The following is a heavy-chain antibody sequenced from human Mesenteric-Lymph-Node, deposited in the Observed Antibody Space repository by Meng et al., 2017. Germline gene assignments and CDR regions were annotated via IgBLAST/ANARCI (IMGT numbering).Heavy chain of an antibody. J-gene: IGHJ4*02. Sequence: SETLSLTCAVYGGSFSGYYWNWFRQPPGKGLEWIGEINHSGSTNYNPSLKSRVTISVDTSKNQFSLKLSSVTAADTAVYYCARGGWDSSGWYFDYWGQGTLVTVSS. V-gene: IGHV4-34*01. D-gene: IGHD6-19*01. CDR2: INHSGST. CDR1: GGSFSGYY. CDR3: ARGGWDSSGWYFDY.